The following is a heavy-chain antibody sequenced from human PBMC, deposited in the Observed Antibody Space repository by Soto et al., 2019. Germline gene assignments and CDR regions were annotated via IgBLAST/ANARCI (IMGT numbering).Heavy chain of an antibody. CDR1: GGTFSSYA. Sequence: SVKVSCNASGGTFSSYAISWVRQAPGQGLEWMGGIIPIFGTANYAQKFQGRVTITADESTSTAYMELSSLRSEDTAVYYCARAPTLTYYYDSSGYRYWGQGTLVTVSS. D-gene: IGHD3-22*01. J-gene: IGHJ4*02. CDR3: ARAPTLTYYYDSSGYRY. CDR2: IIPIFGTA. V-gene: IGHV1-69*13.